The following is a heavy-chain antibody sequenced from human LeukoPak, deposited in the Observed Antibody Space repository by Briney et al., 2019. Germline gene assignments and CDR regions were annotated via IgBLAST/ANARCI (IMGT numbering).Heavy chain of an antibody. CDR2: IYTSGT. CDR1: GDSINSYY. J-gene: IGHJ4*02. CDR3: ARAGTDGYSHFDY. D-gene: IGHD3-22*01. Sequence: SGTLSLTCTVSGDSINSYYWSWIRQPAGKGLEWIGRIYTSGTDYNPSLKSRVTMSVDTSKNQFSLKLSSVTAADTAVYYCARAGTDGYSHFDYWGQGTLVTVSS. V-gene: IGHV4-4*07.